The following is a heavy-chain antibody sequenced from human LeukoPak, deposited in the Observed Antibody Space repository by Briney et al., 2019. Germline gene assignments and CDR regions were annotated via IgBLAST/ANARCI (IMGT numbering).Heavy chain of an antibody. CDR3: AGGGEGYMIVVVPAAIRKGGAFDI. CDR2: INHSGST. CDR1: GGSISSYY. J-gene: IGHJ3*02. Sequence: SETLSLTCTVSGGSISSYYWSWIRQPPGKGLEWIGEINHSGSTNYNPSLKSRVTISVDTSKNQFSLKLSSVTAADTAVYYCAGGGEGYMIVVVPAAIRKGGAFDIWGQGTMVTVSS. V-gene: IGHV4-34*01. D-gene: IGHD2-2*01.